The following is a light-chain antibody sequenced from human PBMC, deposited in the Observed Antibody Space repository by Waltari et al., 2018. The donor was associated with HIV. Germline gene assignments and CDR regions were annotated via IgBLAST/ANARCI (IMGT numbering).Light chain of an antibody. CDR3: QSYDSSLSGWV. J-gene: IGLJ3*02. CDR2: GNS. Sequence: QSVLTQPPSVSGAPGQRVTIPCPGSSSHLGAPSYVHWYQQLPGTAPKLLIFGNSNRPSGVPDRFSGSKSGTSASLAITGLQAEDEADYYCQSYDSSLSGWVFGGGTKLTVL. V-gene: IGLV1-40*01. CDR1: SSHLGAPSY.